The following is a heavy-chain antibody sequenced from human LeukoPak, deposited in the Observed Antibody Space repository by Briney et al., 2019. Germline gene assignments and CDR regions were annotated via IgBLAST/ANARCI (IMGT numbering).Heavy chain of an antibody. Sequence: ASVKVSCKASGYTFTSYYMHWVRQAPGQGLEWMGIINPGGGSTSYAQKFQGRVTMTRDTSTSTVYMELSSLRSEDTAVYYRARNPNYYDSSGYLARWDFDLWGRGTLVTVSS. D-gene: IGHD3-22*01. CDR3: ARNPNYYDSSGYLARWDFDL. CDR1: GYTFTSYY. V-gene: IGHV1-46*01. J-gene: IGHJ2*01. CDR2: INPGGGST.